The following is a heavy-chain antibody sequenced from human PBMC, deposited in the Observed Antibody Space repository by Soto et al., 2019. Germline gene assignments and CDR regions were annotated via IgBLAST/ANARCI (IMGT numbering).Heavy chain of an antibody. Sequence: QVQLVESGGGVVQPGRSLRLSCAASGFTFSMYVMHWVRQAPGKGLEWVAVMAYDGNREYYGDSVKGRFFVSRDNSKNTLYLQRNSLITEDAAVYYCARVGGSFYGTWDSWGQGALVTVSS. J-gene: IGHJ4*02. CDR2: MAYDGNRE. V-gene: IGHV3-30-3*01. CDR1: GFTFSMYV. CDR3: ARVGGSFYGTWDS. D-gene: IGHD1-26*01.